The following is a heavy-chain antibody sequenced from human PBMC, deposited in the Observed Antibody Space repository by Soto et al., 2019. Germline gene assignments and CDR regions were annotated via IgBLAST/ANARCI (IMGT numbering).Heavy chain of an antibody. V-gene: IGHV3-43*01. CDR1: GFSFDEYN. CDR2: ITWNGANT. Sequence: GGSLRLSCAASGFSFDEYNIHWVRQAPGKGLEWVSLITWNGANTYYADSVKVRFTISRDGTTKSVSLQMTSLKREDTGLYYCARGTLSYRSALHXWGQGTTVTVS. CDR3: ARGTLSYRSALHX. J-gene: IGHJ6*02. D-gene: IGHD3-16*02.